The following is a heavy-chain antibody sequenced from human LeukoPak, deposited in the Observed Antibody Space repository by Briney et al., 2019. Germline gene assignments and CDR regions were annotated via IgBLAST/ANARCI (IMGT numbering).Heavy chain of an antibody. J-gene: IGHJ4*02. CDR3: ARGGSSGRFDY. CDR1: GFTFSNYY. D-gene: IGHD6-19*01. CDR2: ISTSSTYT. Sequence: GGSLRLSCTASGFTFSNYYMSWIRQAPGKGLEWVSYISTSSTYTNYADSMKGRFTISRDNAKNSLYLQMNSLRAEDTAAYFCARGGSSGRFDYWGQGTLVTVSS. V-gene: IGHV3-11*06.